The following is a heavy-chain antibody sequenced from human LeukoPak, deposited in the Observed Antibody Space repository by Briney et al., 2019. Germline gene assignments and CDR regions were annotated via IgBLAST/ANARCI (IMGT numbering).Heavy chain of an antibody. CDR1: GGSFNGYY. V-gene: IGHV4-34*01. Sequence: SETLSLTCAVYGGSFNGYYWSWIRQPPGKGLEWIGEINHSGSTNYNPSLKSRVTISVDTSKNQFSLKLSSVTAADTAVYYCARGVFLRSWFDPWGQGTLVTVSS. CDR3: ARGVFLRSWFDP. J-gene: IGHJ5*02. CDR2: INHSGST. D-gene: IGHD2/OR15-2a*01.